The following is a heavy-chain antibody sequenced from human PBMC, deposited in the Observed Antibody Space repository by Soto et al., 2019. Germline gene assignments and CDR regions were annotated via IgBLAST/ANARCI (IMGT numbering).Heavy chain of an antibody. CDR3: ARGMVRGFPFDY. D-gene: IGHD3-10*01. CDR2: ISSSGSTI. J-gene: IGHJ4*02. CDR1: GFTFSDYY. V-gene: IGHV3-11*01. Sequence: GGSLRLSCAASGFTFSDYYMSWIRQAPGKGLEWVAYISSSGSTIYYADSVKGRFTISRDNAKNSLYLQMNSLRAEDTAVYCCARGMVRGFPFDYWGQGTLVTVSS.